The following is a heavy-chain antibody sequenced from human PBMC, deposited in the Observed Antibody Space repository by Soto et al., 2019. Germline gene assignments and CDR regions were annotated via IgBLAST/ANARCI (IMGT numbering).Heavy chain of an antibody. V-gene: IGHV4-39*01. CDR1: GGSVSSSGSHY. CDR3: ARHGINGSYYDAFDI. CDR2: MYPSGST. Sequence: PSETLSLTCTVSGGSVSSSGSHYWGWIRQPPGQGLEWIGSMYPSGSTYSNPSLKSRVIISVDTSKNQFSLKLSSVTAAGTAVYYCARHGINGSYYDAFDIWGQGTMVTVS. D-gene: IGHD1-26*01. J-gene: IGHJ3*02.